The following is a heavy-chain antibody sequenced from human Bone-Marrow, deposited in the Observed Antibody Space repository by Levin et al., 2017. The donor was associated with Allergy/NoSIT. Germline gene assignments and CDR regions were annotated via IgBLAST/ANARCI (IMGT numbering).Heavy chain of an antibody. CDR2: ISYDGSNK. V-gene: IGHV3-30*18. J-gene: IGHJ4*02. CDR3: AKDSGGGGSSDY. Sequence: SCAASGFTFSSYGMHWVRQAPGKGLEWVAVISYDGSNKYYADSVKGRFTISRDNSKNTLYLQMNSLRAEDTAVYYCAKDSGGGGSSDYWGQGTLVTVSS. CDR1: GFTFSSYG. D-gene: IGHD2-15*01.